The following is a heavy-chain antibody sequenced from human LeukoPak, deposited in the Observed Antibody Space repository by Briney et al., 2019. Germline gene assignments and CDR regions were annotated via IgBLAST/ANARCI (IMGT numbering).Heavy chain of an antibody. J-gene: IGHJ6*03. D-gene: IGHD3-22*01. CDR3: ARLKYYDSTGYSPGYYMDV. CDR1: GGSIINYY. V-gene: IGHV4-4*07. Sequence: PSETLSLTCSVAGGSIINYYWSLIRQSVGTGLELVGRIYITGSTTYNPSLQSRLSMSVDTSKNQFSLRLRSVSAADTAVYYCARLKYYDSTGYSPGYYMDVWGKGITVTVSS. CDR2: IYITGST.